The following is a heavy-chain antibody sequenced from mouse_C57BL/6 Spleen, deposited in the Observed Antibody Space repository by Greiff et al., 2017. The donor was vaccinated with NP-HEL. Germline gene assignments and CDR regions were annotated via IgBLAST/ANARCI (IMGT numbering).Heavy chain of an antibody. Sequence: QVQLQQPGAELVKPGASVKLSCKASGYTFTSYWMHWVKQRPGQGLEWIGMIHPNSGSTNYNEKFKSKATLTVDKSSSTAYMQLSSLTSEDSAVYSCARWDGSSYGYFDVWGTGTTVTVSS. J-gene: IGHJ1*03. CDR1: GYTFTSYW. CDR2: IHPNSGST. D-gene: IGHD1-1*01. V-gene: IGHV1-64*01. CDR3: ARWDGSSYGYFDV.